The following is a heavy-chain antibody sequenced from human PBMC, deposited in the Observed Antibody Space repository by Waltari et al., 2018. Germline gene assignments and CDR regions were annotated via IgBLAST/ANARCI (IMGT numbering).Heavy chain of an antibody. CDR1: GASLSNLY. CDR3: ARNVAADKGGIT. D-gene: IGHD6-25*01. J-gene: IGHJ5*02. V-gene: IGHV4-34*02. CDR2: VQWPITT. Sequence: QVQFQQWGAGLLRPSETLSPTCAVHGASLSNLYWSWNRQAPGQGLGWIGEVQWPITTNDGPSLKSRATIALDASKNQFSLTLKAVTVADAAMYCCARNVAADKGGITWGPGTLVTVAS.